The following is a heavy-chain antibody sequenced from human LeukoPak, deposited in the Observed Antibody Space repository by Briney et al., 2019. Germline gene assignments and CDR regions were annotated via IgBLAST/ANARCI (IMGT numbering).Heavy chain of an antibody. CDR1: GFTFSSYW. CDR2: IKQDGSEK. V-gene: IGHV3-7*01. Sequence: PGGSLRLSCAASGFTFSSYWMSWVRQAPGKGLEWVANIKQDGSEKYYVDSVKGRFTISRDNAKNSLYLQMNSLRAEDTAVYYCARDGITMKVLVDPWGQGTLVTVSS. J-gene: IGHJ5*02. D-gene: IGHD3-22*01. CDR3: ARDGITMKVLVDP.